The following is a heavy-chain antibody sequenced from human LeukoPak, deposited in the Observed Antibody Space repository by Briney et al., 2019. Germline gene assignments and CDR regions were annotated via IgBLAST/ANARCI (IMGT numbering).Heavy chain of an antibody. Sequence: PSETLSLTCTVSGDSISSGDYYWTWIRQHPGKGLEWIGSIYYSGSTYYNLSLKRRVIISADTSKNHFSLKLSSVTAADTAVYCCARVREATIAPFFDYWGQGILVTVSS. CDR3: ARVREATIAPFFDY. CDR2: IYYSGST. D-gene: IGHD6-13*01. J-gene: IGHJ4*02. V-gene: IGHV4-31*03. CDR1: GDSISSGDYY.